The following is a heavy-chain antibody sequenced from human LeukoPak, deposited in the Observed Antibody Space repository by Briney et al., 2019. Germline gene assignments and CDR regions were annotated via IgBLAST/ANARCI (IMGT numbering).Heavy chain of an antibody. CDR2: ISSSSYI. CDR1: GFTFSSYS. Sequence: PGGSLRLSCAASGFTFSSYSMNWVRQAPGKGLEWVSSISSSSYIYYADSVKGRFTISRDNAKNSLYLQMNSLRADDTAVYYCARERGAGTFDYWGQGTLVTVSS. CDR3: ARERGAGTFDY. D-gene: IGHD6-19*01. J-gene: IGHJ4*02. V-gene: IGHV3-21*01.